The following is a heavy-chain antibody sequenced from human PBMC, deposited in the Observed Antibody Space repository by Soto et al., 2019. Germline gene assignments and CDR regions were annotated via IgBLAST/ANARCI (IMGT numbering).Heavy chain of an antibody. V-gene: IGHV1-69*02. D-gene: IGHD2-8*01. J-gene: IGHJ6*03. CDR2: IIPKLGIT. Sequence: VQLVQSGAEVKRPGSSVKVSCKAPVGTFSDYNIAWVRQARGQGLEWMGRIIPKLGITNYAHKFQDRVRITADKATITAYMELTSLRYEDTAVYFCARVEGTRTTNFYHYMDVWGEGTSVTVS. CDR3: ARVEGTRTTNFYHYMDV. CDR1: VGTFSDYN.